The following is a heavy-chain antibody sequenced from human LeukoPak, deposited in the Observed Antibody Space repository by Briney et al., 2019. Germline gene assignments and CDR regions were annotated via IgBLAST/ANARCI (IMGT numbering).Heavy chain of an antibody. V-gene: IGHV4-34*01. CDR2: INHSGSS. D-gene: IGHD6-19*01. J-gene: IGHJ5*02. Sequence: PSETLSLTCAVSGGSFSGYYWSWIRQPPGKGLEWIGEINHSGSSSYKPSLKSRVTISVDTSKNQFSLKLSSVTAADTAVYYCAWAVAGPYNWFDPWGQGTLVTVSS. CDR1: GGSFSGYY. CDR3: AWAVAGPYNWFDP.